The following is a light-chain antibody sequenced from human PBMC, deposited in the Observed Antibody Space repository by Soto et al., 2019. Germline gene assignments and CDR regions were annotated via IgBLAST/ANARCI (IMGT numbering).Light chain of an antibody. CDR1: SSNIGAGFD. V-gene: IGLV1-40*01. CDR3: QSYDNSLSAWV. Sequence: QSALTQPPSVSGAPGQTVTISCAGGSSNIGAGFDVHWYQQLPGTAPKLLIFANMNRPSGVPDRFSGSKSGTSASLAITGLQAEDEANYYCQSYDNSLSAWVFGGGTKLTVL. J-gene: IGLJ3*02. CDR2: ANM.